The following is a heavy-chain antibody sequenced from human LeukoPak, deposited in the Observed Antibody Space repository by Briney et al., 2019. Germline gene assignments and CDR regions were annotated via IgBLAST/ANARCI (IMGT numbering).Heavy chain of an antibody. V-gene: IGHV4-38-2*02. Sequence: PSETLSLTCTVSGYSIDSVYYWGWIRQPPGKGLEWIGSIYHSGSTNYNPSLKSRVTISVDTSKNQFSLKLSSVTAADTAVYYCARGRAVPAAMRSYYYYMDVWGKGTTVTVSS. CDR2: IYHSGST. CDR1: GYSIDSVYY. CDR3: ARGRAVPAAMRSYYYYMDV. D-gene: IGHD2-2*01. J-gene: IGHJ6*03.